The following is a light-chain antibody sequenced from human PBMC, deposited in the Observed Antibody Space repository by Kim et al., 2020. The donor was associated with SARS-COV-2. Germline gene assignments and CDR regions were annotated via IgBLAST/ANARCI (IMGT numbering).Light chain of an antibody. V-gene: IGKV3-11*01. CDR1: QSVSHH. CDR2: DAS. J-gene: IGKJ4*01. Sequence: VLTQSPATLSLSPGERATLSCRTSQSVSHHLAWYQQKRGQAPRLLIYDASNRATGIPARFSGSGSGTDFNLTIHSLEPEDSAVYYCQQRYSWPPLTFGRGTKVDIK. CDR3: QQRYSWPPLT.